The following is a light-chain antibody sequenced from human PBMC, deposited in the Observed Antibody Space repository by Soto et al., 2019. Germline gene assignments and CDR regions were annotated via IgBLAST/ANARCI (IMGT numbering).Light chain of an antibody. V-gene: IGKV1-6*01. CDR1: QDIRHD. CDR3: LQDYDYPWT. J-gene: IGKJ1*01. Sequence: AIQLTQSPSSLSASVGDLVTITCRASQDIRHDLSWYQQSPGKAPKLLIYGGASLQSGVPSRFRGSISGTDFTPTITSLQPEDFATYYCLQDYDYPWTFGQGTRLQVK. CDR2: GGA.